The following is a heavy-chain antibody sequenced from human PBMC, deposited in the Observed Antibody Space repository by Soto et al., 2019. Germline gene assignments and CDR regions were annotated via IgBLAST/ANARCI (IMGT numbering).Heavy chain of an antibody. CDR1: GFTFSTYT. D-gene: IGHD2-21*01. J-gene: IGHJ6*02. V-gene: IGHV3-23*01. CDR2: ISSSGADT. CDR3: VKARGSILGGSDV. Sequence: GGSLRLSCAASGFTFSTYTMRWVRQAPGKGLEWVSTISSSGADTYYADSVKGRFTISRDNLKNTLYLQMNSLRAEDTALYYCVKARGSILGGSDVWGQGTTVTVSS.